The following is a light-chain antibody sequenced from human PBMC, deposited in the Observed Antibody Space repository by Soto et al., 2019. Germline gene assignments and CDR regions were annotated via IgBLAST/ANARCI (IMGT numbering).Light chain of an antibody. V-gene: IGKV1-39*01. Sequence: DIQLTQSPSSLSASVGDRVSISCRASQSINNYLNWYQQKPGKAPKVLIFAASTLQSGVPSRFSGSGSGTDFTLTITSLQPEDFATYYCQQSYRRTFGQGTKVDI. J-gene: IGKJ1*01. CDR3: QQSYRRT. CDR2: AAS. CDR1: QSINNY.